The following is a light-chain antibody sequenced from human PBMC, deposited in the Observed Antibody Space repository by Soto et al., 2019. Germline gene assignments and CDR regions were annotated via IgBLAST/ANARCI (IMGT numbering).Light chain of an antibody. V-gene: IGKV1-5*03. CDR1: QSISSW. CDR3: QQYNSYPST. J-gene: IGKJ2*01. CDR2: KAS. Sequence: DIQMTQSPSTLSASVGDRVTITCRASQSISSWLAWYQQKPGKAPKLLIYKASSLESGVPSGFSGSGSGTEFTLTISSLQPDDFATYYCQQYNSYPSTFGQGTKLEIK.